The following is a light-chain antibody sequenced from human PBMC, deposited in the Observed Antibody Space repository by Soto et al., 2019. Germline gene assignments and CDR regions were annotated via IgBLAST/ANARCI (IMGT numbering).Light chain of an antibody. V-gene: IGLV2-14*01. Sequence: QSVLTQPASLSGSPGQSITISCTGTGSDIGVYNYVSWYQQHPGKAPKLMIYEVSNRPSGVSNRFSGSKSGNTASLTISGLQAEDEADYYCSTYTTSTTPYVFGTGTKVTVL. CDR3: STYTTSTTPYV. CDR2: EVS. J-gene: IGLJ1*01. CDR1: GSDIGVYNY.